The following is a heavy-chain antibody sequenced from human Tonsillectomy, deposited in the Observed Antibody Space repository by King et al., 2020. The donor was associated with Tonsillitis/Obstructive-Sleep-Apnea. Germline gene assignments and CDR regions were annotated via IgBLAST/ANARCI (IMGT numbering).Heavy chain of an antibody. D-gene: IGHD6-19*01. J-gene: IGHJ5*02. CDR2: ISGFSGDT. CDR1: GYTFKSYG. CDR3: ARARGVAGKFWFDP. V-gene: IGHV1-18*01. Sequence: VQLVESGAEVKKPGASVKVSCQASGYTFKSYGIIWVRQAPGQGLEWMGWISGFSGDTKYAQKLQGRVTMTTDTSTSTAYMELRSLRLDDTAVYYCARARGVAGKFWFDPWGQETLVTVSS.